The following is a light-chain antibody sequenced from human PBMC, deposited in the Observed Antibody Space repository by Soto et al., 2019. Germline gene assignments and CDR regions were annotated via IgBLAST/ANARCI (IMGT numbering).Light chain of an antibody. CDR2: EGS. CDR3: CSYAGSSTFV. Sequence: QSVLTQPASVSGSPGQSITISCTGTSSDVGSYNVVSWYQQHPGKGPKLMIYEGSKRPSGVSNRFSGSKSGNRASLTISGLQAEDEADYYCCSYAGSSTFVFGGGTKLTVL. J-gene: IGLJ3*02. CDR1: SSDVGSYNV. V-gene: IGLV2-23*01.